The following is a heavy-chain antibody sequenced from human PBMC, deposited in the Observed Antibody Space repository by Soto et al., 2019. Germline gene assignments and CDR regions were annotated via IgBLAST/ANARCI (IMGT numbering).Heavy chain of an antibody. Sequence: PSETLSLTCTVSGGSISSGGYYWSWIRQHPGKGLEWIGYNYYSGSTYYNPSLKSRVTMSVDTSKNQFSLNLSSVTAADTAVYYCARHDYNLYCIDVWGKGTTVTVSS. J-gene: IGHJ6*03. CDR2: NYYSGST. CDR1: GGSISSGGYY. CDR3: ARHDYNLYCIDV. V-gene: IGHV4-39*01.